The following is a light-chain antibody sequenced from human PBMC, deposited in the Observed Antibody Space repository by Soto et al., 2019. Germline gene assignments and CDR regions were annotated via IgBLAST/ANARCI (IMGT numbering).Light chain of an antibody. Sequence: QSVLTQPPSASGTPGQRVTISCSGSSSNIGSNYVYWYQQLPGTAPKLLIYRNNQRPSGVPDRFSGSKSGTSASLAISGLGSEVGAVYYWQAWDASLSGLFVFGPGTNLTVL. CDR3: QAWDASLSGLFV. CDR2: RNN. J-gene: IGLJ1*01. V-gene: IGLV1-47*01. CDR1: SSNIGSNY.